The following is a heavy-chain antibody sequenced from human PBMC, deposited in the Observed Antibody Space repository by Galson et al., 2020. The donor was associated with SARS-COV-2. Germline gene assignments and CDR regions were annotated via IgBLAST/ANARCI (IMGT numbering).Heavy chain of an antibody. J-gene: IGHJ4*02. CDR1: GYSFTSYW. Sequence: KIGESLKISCKGSGYSFTSYWIGWVRQMPGKGLEWMGIIYPGDSDTRYSPSFQGQVTISADKSISTAYLQWSSLKASDTAMYYCARHSVSEGFLSTVNLDYWGQGTLVAVSS. CDR2: IYPGDSDT. CDR3: ARHSVSEGFLSTVNLDY. V-gene: IGHV5-51*01. D-gene: IGHD4-17*01.